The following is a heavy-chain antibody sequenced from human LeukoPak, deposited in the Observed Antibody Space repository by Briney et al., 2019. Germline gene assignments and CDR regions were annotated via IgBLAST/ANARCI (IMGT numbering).Heavy chain of an antibody. D-gene: IGHD3-10*01. Sequence: SQTLSLTCAVSGGSISSGGYSGSWIRQPPGKGLEWIGYIYHSGSTYYNPSLKSRVTISVDRSKNQFSLKLSSVTAADTAVYYCARVGTSYYYGSGSYYKGGDAFDIWGQGTMVTVSS. J-gene: IGHJ3*02. V-gene: IGHV4-30-2*01. CDR1: GGSISSGGYS. CDR3: ARVGTSYYYGSGSYYKGGDAFDI. CDR2: IYHSGST.